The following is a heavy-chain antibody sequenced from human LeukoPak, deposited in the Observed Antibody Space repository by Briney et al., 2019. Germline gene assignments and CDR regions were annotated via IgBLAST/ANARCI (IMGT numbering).Heavy chain of an antibody. Sequence: GGSLRLSCAASGLTFSTYGMTWVRQAPGKGLEWFSAISGSGASTYYADSVKGRFTISRDNSRTTLHLQMNSLRVEDTAVYHCAKDLPAAYFDYWGQGTLVTVSS. CDR2: ISGSGAST. D-gene: IGHD2-2*01. J-gene: IGHJ4*02. CDR1: GLTFSTYG. V-gene: IGHV3-23*01. CDR3: AKDLPAAYFDY.